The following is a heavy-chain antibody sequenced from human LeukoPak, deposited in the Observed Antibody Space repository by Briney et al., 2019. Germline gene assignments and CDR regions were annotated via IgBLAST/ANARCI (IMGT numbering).Heavy chain of an antibody. CDR2: IKPDGSEK. Sequence: GGSLRLSCVVSGFTFSDYWITWVRQAPGKGLEWVANIKPDGSEKYYVDSLRGRFTISRDNTKNSLYLQINSLRVEDTAVYYCARARIDYWGQGTLVTVSS. CDR1: GFTFSDYW. CDR3: ARARIDY. J-gene: IGHJ4*02. V-gene: IGHV3-7*01.